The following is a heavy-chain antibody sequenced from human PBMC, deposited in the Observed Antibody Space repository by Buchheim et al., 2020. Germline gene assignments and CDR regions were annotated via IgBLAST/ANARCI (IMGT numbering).Heavy chain of an antibody. J-gene: IGHJ6*03. CDR1: GFTFSSYT. V-gene: IGHV3-21*01. D-gene: IGHD2-2*02. CDR3: ARGYCSTTSCYTREESMDV. Sequence: EVQLVESGGGLVTPGGSLRLSCAASGFTFSSYTMNWARQAPGEGLEWVASISSTSAKIYYADSVKGRFTISRDNAKNSLDPQMNSLRVEDTAVYYCARGYCSTTSCYTREESMDVWGKGTT. CDR2: ISSTSAKI.